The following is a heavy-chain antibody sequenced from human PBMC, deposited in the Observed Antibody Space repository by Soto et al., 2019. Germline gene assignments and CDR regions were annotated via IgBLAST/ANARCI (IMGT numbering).Heavy chain of an antibody. CDR2: INHSGST. CDR1: GVSFSGYY. CDR3: ARTSRFDY. J-gene: IGHJ4*02. V-gene: IGHV4-34*01. Sequence: QVLLQQWGAGLLKPSETMSRTCAVYGVSFSGYYWSWIRQPPGKGLEWIGEINHSGSTNYNPSPNSRLTISVDTSKKQFSLTLSSVTAADTAVYYCARTSRFDYCGQGTLVTVS.